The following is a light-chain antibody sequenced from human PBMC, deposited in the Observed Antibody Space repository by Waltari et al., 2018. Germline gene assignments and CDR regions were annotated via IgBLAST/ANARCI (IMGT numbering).Light chain of an antibody. V-gene: IGKV3-11*01. CDR3: QQRRDWPLT. Sequence: EIVLAQSPAPLSLSPGERATLSCRASQSVNNYLAWYQQKAGQAPRLLIYDTFNRATGIPARFSGSGSGTDFTLTISSLEPEDFAVYYCQQRRDWPLTFGEGTKVEMK. CDR1: QSVNNY. J-gene: IGKJ4*01. CDR2: DTF.